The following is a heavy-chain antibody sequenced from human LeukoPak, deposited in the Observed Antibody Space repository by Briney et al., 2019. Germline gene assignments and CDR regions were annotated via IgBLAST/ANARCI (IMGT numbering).Heavy chain of an antibody. CDR1: GFTFSSYF. V-gene: IGHV3-74*03. D-gene: IGHD2-15*01. CDR3: AITVDCRATTDCYSYFHH. J-gene: IGHJ1*01. Sequence: PGGSLRLSCAASGFTFSSYFMHWVRQAPGKGLVWVSRVSSDGTYTEYADSVKGRFTISRDNAKDTLYLQVNSLRAEDTAVYYCAITVDCRATTDCYSYFHHWARAPWSPSP. CDR2: VSSDGTYT.